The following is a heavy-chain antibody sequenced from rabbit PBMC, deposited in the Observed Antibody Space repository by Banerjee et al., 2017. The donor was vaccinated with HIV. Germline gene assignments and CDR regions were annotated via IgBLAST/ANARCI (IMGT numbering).Heavy chain of an antibody. Sequence: QEQLEESGGDLVKPEGSLTLTCTASGFSFNNKYVMCWVRQAPGRGLKLGACIDTADGSTYYASWAKGRFTISKTSSPTVTLQLTSLTAADTATYFCAKYSNYYGMDLWGPGTLVTVS. CDR2: IDTADGST. CDR3: AKYSNYYGMDL. V-gene: IGHV1S45*01. J-gene: IGHJ6*01. CDR1: GFSFNNKYV.